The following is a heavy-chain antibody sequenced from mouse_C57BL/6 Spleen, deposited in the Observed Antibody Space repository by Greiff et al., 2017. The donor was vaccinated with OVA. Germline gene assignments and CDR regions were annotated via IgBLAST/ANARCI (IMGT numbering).Heavy chain of an antibody. V-gene: IGHV5-17*01. CDR2: ISSGSSTI. CDR3: ARPGTGPWFAY. CDR1: GFTFSDYG. D-gene: IGHD4-1*01. J-gene: IGHJ3*01. Sequence: EVKLVESGGGLVKPGGSLKLSCAASGFTFSDYGMHWVHQAPEKGLEWVAYISSGSSTIYYADTVKGRFTISRDNAKNTLFLQMTSLRSEDTAMYYCARPGTGPWFAYWGQGTLVTVSA.